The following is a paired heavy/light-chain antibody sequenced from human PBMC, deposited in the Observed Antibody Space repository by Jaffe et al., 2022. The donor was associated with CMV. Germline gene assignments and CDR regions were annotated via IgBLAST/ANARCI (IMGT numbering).Light chain of an antibody. Sequence: EIVLTQSPGTLSLSPGERATLSCRASQSVSSSYLAWYQQKPGQAPRLLIYGASSRAAGIPDRFTGSGSGTDFTLTISRLEPEDFAVYYCQHYDNSLLTFGQGTRLEIK. CDR3: QHYDNSLLT. J-gene: IGKJ5*01. CDR1: QSVSSSY. CDR2: GAS. V-gene: IGKV3-20*01.
Heavy chain of an antibody. CDR3: ARVRPSYDFWIQGMDV. D-gene: IGHD3-3*01. CDR2: INPRTGST. J-gene: IGHJ6*03. CDR1: GYIFIDYY. Sequence: QVQLVQSGAEVKKPGASVKVSCKASGYIFIDYYIHWVRQAPGQGLEWMGVINPRTGSTTYAQKFQGRVTQTRDTSTSTAYMEVSSLRSEDTAVYYCARVRPSYDFWIQGMDVWGKGTTVTVSS. V-gene: IGHV1-46*01.